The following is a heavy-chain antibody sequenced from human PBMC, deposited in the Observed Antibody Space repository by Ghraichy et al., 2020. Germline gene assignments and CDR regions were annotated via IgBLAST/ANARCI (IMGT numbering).Heavy chain of an antibody. Sequence: GGSLRLSCAASGFTFSSYGMHWVRQAPGKGLEWVAVISYDGSKKYYADSVKGRFTISRDNSKNTLYLQMNSLRAEDTAVYYCAKGFSGSYYNDAFDIWGQGTMVTVSS. V-gene: IGHV3-30*18. CDR3: AKGFSGSYYNDAFDI. J-gene: IGHJ3*02. CDR1: GFTFSSYG. D-gene: IGHD1-26*01. CDR2: ISYDGSKK.